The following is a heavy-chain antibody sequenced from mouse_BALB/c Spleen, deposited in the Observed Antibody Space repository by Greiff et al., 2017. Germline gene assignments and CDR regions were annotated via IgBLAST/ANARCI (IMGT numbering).Heavy chain of an antibody. J-gene: IGHJ2*01. CDR2: ISYDGSN. Sequence: EVKLQESGPGLVKPSQSLSLTCSVTGYSITSGYYWNWIRQFPGNKLEWMGYISYDGSNNYNPSLKNRISITRDTSKNQFFLKLNSVTTEDTATYYCARGYYGGYWGQGTTLTVSS. D-gene: IGHD1-1*02. V-gene: IGHV3-6*02. CDR1: GYSITSGYY. CDR3: ARGYYGGY.